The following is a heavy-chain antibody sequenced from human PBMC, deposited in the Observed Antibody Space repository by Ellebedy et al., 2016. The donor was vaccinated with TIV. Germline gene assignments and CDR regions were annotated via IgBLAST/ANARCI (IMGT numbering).Heavy chain of an antibody. Sequence: SGPTLVKPTETLTLTCTVSGFSLSNARMGVSWIRQPPGKALEWLAHIFSNDEKSYSTSLKSRLTISKDTSKSQVVLTMTNMDPVDTATYYCARREAYYYDSSGYYPYYFDYWGQGTLVTVSS. CDR1: GFSLSNARMG. J-gene: IGHJ4*02. V-gene: IGHV2-26*02. CDR3: ARREAYYYDSSGYYPYYFDY. D-gene: IGHD3-22*01. CDR2: IFSNDEK.